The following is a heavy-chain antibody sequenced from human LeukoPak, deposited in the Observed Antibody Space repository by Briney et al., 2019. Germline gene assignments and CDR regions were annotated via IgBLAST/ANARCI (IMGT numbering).Heavy chain of an antibody. D-gene: IGHD3-3*01. CDR2: ISGSGGST. CDR1: GFAFSSYA. V-gene: IGHV3-23*01. J-gene: IGHJ4*02. CDR3: GESRGYYDFWSGYPFDY. Sequence: GGSLRLSCAASGFAFSSYAMSWVRQAPGRGLEWVSAISGSGGSTYYADSVKGRFTISRDNSKNTLYLQMNSLRAEDTAVYYCGESRGYYDFWSGYPFDYWGQGTLVTVSS.